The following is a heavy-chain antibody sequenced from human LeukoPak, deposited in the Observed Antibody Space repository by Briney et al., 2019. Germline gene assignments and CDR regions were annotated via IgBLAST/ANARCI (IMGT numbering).Heavy chain of an antibody. CDR2: ISHDGSDK. D-gene: IGHD5-12*01. CDR3: AKDHGSGYDFGDY. V-gene: IGHV3-30*18. J-gene: IGHJ4*02. CDR1: GFTFRTYA. Sequence: GRSLRLSCAASGFTFRTYAMHWVRQAPGKGLEWVAVISHDGSDKYYAGSVKGRFTISRDNSKNTPYLQMNSLRAEDTAVYFCAKDHGSGYDFGDYWGQGTLVTVSS.